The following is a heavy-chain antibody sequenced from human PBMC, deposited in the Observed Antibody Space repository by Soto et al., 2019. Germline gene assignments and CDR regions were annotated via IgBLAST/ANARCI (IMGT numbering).Heavy chain of an antibody. CDR3: ARGRIAVAGQVFDY. D-gene: IGHD6-19*01. CDR1: GGTFSSYA. Sequence: QVQLVQSGAEVKKPGSSVKVSCKASGGTFSSYAISWVRQAPGQGLEWMGGIIPIFGTANYAQKFQGRVTITADESTSTVYMELSSLRSEDTAVYYCARGRIAVAGQVFDYWGQGTLVTVSS. V-gene: IGHV1-69*12. CDR2: IIPIFGTA. J-gene: IGHJ4*02.